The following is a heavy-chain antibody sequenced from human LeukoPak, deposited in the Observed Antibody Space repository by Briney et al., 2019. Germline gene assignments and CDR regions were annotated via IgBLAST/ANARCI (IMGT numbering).Heavy chain of an antibody. J-gene: IGHJ4*02. V-gene: IGHV4-34*01. CDR2: INHSGST. CDR1: GGSFSGYS. CDR3: ARRDDY. Sequence: SETLSLTCAVYGGSFSGYSWSWIRQPPGKGLEWIGEINHSGSTNYNPSLKSRVTISVDTSKNQFSLKVNSVTAADTAVYYCARRDDYWGQGNLVTVSS.